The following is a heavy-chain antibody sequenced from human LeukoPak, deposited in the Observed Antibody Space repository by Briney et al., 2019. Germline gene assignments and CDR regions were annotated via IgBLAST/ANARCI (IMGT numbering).Heavy chain of an antibody. J-gene: IGHJ4*02. CDR3: EKGPTYDSFPYYFDY. CDR2: ISSNGGST. CDR1: GYTFSYYA. Sequence: PGGSLRLSCSASGYTFSYYAMHWVRQTAGKGLEFVSGISSNGGSTYYADSLKGRFTISRDNSNNTLYLQMSSLRAEDTAVYYCEKGPTYDSFPYYFDYWGQGTLVTVSS. V-gene: IGHV3-64D*09. D-gene: IGHD3-22*01.